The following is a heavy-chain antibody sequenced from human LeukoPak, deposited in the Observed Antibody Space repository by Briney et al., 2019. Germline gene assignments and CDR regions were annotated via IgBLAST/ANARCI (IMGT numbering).Heavy chain of an antibody. CDR2: IYSGGST. CDR3: ARGRIAAAQWVYYYYGMDV. V-gene: IGHV3-53*01. Sequence: GGSLRLSCAASGFTVSSNYMSWVRQAPGKGLEWVSVIYSGGSTYYADSVKGRFTISRDNSENTLYLQMNSLRAEDTAVYYCARGRIAAAQWVYYYYGMDVWGQGTTVTVSS. CDR1: GFTVSSNY. J-gene: IGHJ6*02. D-gene: IGHD6-13*01.